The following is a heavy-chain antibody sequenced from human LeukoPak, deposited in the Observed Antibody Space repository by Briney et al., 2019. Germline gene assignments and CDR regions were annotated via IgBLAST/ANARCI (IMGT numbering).Heavy chain of an antibody. Sequence: SVKVSCKASGGTFSSYAISWVRQAPGQGLEWMGGIIPIFGTANYAQKFQGRVTITADKSTSTAYMELSSLRSEDTAVYYCARVCHGSGSHCYWGQGTLVTVSS. D-gene: IGHD3-10*01. CDR1: GGTFSSYA. J-gene: IGHJ4*02. CDR2: IIPIFGTA. CDR3: ARVCHGSGSHCY. V-gene: IGHV1-69*06.